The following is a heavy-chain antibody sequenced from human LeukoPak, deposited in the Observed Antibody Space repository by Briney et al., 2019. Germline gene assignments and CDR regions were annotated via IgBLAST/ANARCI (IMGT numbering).Heavy chain of an antibody. V-gene: IGHV1-69*04. J-gene: IGHJ3*02. CDR2: IIPILGIA. CDR3: ARDRLPYSSGWNDAFDI. Sequence: ASVKVSCKASGGTFSSYAISWVRQAPGQGLEWMGRIIPILGIASYAQKFQGRVTITADKSTSTAYMELSSLRSEDTAVYYCARDRLPYSSGWNDAFDIWGQGTMVTVSS. D-gene: IGHD6-19*01. CDR1: GGTFSSYA.